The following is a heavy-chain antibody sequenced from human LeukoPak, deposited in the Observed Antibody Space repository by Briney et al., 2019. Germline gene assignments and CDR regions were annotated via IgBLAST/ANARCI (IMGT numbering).Heavy chain of an antibody. CDR2: IIPIFGTV. CDR3: ASIDYYDSSGYSDY. J-gene: IGHJ4*02. Sequence: SVKVSCKASGGTFISYAISWVRQAPGQGLEWMGGIIPIFGTVNYAQKFQGRVTITADESTSTAYMELSSLRSEDTAVYYCASIDYYDSSGYSDYWGQGTLVTVSS. V-gene: IGHV1-69*01. D-gene: IGHD3-22*01. CDR1: GGTFISYA.